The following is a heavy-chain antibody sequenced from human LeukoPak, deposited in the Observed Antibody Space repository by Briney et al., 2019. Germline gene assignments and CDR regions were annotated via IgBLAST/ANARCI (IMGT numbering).Heavy chain of an antibody. D-gene: IGHD6-13*01. CDR3: ARDLSVAAVDY. CDR1: GYTFTDYY. Sequence: GASVKVSCKASGYTFTDYYIHWVRQAPGQGLEWMGWINPDSGGTNYAQKFQGRATMTRDTSISTAYMDLSRLISDDTAVYYCARDLSVAAVDYWGQGTLVTVSS. J-gene: IGHJ4*02. V-gene: IGHV1-2*02. CDR2: INPDSGGT.